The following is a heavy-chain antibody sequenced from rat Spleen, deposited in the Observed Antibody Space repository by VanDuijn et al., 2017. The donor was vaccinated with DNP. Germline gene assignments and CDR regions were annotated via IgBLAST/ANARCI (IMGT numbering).Heavy chain of an antibody. CDR3: ASGTSTWFAY. CDR1: GFSLTSYT. V-gene: IGHV2-6*01. J-gene: IGHJ3*01. CDR2: MSSGGKT. Sequence: QVQLKESGPGLAQPSQTLSLTCTVSGFSLTSYTVNWVRQPPGKGLEWIAAMSSGGKTYYNSGLKSRLSITRDTSKSQVFLQMNSLQNEDTAMYFCASGTSTWFAYWGQGTLVTVSS.